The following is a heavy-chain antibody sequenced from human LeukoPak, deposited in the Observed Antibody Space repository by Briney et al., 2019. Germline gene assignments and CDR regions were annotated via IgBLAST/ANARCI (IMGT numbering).Heavy chain of an antibody. CDR2: INHSGST. Sequence: SETLSLTCAVYGGSFSGYYWSWIRQPPGKGLEWIGEINHSGSTNYNPSLKSRVTISVDTSKNQFSLKPSSVTAADTAVDYCARGGSPVGATNDYWGQGTLVTVSS. V-gene: IGHV4-34*01. CDR3: ARGGSPVGATNDY. CDR1: GGSFSGYY. D-gene: IGHD1-26*01. J-gene: IGHJ4*02.